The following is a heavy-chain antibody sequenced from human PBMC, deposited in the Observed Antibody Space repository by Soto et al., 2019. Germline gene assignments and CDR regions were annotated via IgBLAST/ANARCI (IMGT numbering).Heavy chain of an antibody. D-gene: IGHD3-9*01. J-gene: IGHJ6*02. CDR1: GGSSSSYC. V-gene: IGHV4-59*01. Sequence: SETLSLTCTVAGGSSSSYCWSWIRKPPGKGLEWIGYIYYSGSTNYNPSLKSRVTISVDTSKNQFSLKLSSVTAADTAVYYCARVGTYYDILTGYPVPTGGMDVWGQGTTVTVSS. CDR3: ARVGTYYDILTGYPVPTGGMDV. CDR2: IYYSGST.